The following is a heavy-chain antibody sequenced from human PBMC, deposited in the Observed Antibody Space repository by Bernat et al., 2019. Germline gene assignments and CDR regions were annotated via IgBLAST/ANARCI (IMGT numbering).Heavy chain of an antibody. CDR1: GFTFTTHA. CDR3: AQSEDSRDSSIYRASDI. V-gene: IGHV3-23*04. Sequence: EVQLVESGGGLVQSGGSLRLACAASGFTFTTHALTWVRQSPGNGPEWVSSLRGDDESTFYADSVKGRFTISRDKSKNTLYLQMNNLRVGDTAIYYCAQSEDSRDSSIYRASDIWGQGTMVIVSS. J-gene: IGHJ3*02. D-gene: IGHD6-13*01. CDR2: LRGDDEST.